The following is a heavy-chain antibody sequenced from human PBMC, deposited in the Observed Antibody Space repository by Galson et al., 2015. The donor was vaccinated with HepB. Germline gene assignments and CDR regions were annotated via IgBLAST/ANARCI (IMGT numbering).Heavy chain of an antibody. Sequence: SLRLSCAASGFTFSSYGMHWVRQAPGKGLEWVAVISYDGSNKYYADSVKGRFTISRDNSKNTPYLQMNSLRAEDTAVYYCAKDTRHCSSTSCYRGGYYYYGMDVWGQGTTVTVSS. D-gene: IGHD2-2*02. V-gene: IGHV3-30*18. CDR2: ISYDGSNK. J-gene: IGHJ6*02. CDR3: AKDTRHCSSTSCYRGGYYYYGMDV. CDR1: GFTFSSYG.